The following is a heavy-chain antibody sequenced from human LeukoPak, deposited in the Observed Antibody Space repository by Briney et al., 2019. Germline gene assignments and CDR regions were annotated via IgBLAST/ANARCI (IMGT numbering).Heavy chain of an antibody. D-gene: IGHD1-26*01. CDR2: IYSSGTT. Sequence: PSETLSLTCSVSGGSISGGSYYWGWIRQPPGKGLEWIGSIYSSGTTYYNPSLKGRVTVVIDTTKNQFSLALSSVTAADTALYYCARASGSYRSRIDIWGQGTLVTVSS. CDR1: GGSISGGSYY. V-gene: IGHV4-39*07. CDR3: ARASGSYRSRIDI. J-gene: IGHJ3*02.